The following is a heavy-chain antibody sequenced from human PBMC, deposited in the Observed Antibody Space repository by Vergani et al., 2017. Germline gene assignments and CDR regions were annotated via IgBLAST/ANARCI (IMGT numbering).Heavy chain of an antibody. D-gene: IGHD6-13*01. V-gene: IGHV4-59*12. CDR2: IYYSGST. CDR1: GGSISSYY. CDR3: AQSNGAAAGSYDY. Sequence: QVQLQQWGAGLLKPSETLSLTCTVSGGSISSYYWSWIRQPPGKGLEWIGYIYYSGSTNYNPSLKSRVTISVDTSKNQFSLKLSSVTAADTAVYYCAQSNGAAAGSYDYWGQGTLVTVSS. J-gene: IGHJ4*02.